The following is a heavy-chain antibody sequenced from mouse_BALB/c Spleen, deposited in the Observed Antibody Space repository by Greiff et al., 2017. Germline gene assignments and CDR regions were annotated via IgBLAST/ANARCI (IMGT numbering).Heavy chain of an antibody. CDR3: ATGSAY. Sequence: EVQGVESGGGLVQPGGSLKLSCAASGFTFSSYGMSWVRQTPDKRLELVATIDSNGGSTYYPDSVKGRFTISRDNAKNTLYLQINSLKSEDTAMYYCATGSAYWGQGTLVTVSA. CDR2: IDSNGGST. CDR1: GFTFSSYG. V-gene: IGHV5-6-3*01. J-gene: IGHJ3*01. D-gene: IGHD4-1*01.